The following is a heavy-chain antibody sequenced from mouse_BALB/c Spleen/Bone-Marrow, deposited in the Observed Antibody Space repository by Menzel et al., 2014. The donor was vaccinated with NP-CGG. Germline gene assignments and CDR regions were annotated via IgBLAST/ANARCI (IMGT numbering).Heavy chain of an antibody. CDR2: IYPYNGGT. V-gene: IGHV1S29*02. Sequence: EVQLQRSGPELVKPGAAVKISCKASGYTFTDYNMHWVKQSHGKSLEWIGYIYPYNGGTGYNQKFKSKATLTVDNSSTTAHRALRSLTSEVSAVFYCARGVSRGGFVYWGQGTLVTVSA. J-gene: IGHJ3*01. CDR1: GYTFTDYN. CDR3: ARGVSRGGFVY.